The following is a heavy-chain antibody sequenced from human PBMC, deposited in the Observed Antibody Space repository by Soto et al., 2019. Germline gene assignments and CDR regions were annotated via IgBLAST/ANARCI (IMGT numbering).Heavy chain of an antibody. J-gene: IGHJ5*02. CDR1: GGSISSSNW. CDR3: ARGLTGYSSSWYSVLGRWFDP. CDR2: IYHSGST. V-gene: IGHV4-4*02. Sequence: PSETLSLTCAVSGGSISSSNWWSWVRQPPGKGLEWIGEIYHSGSTNYNPSLKSRVTISVDKSKNQFSLKLSSVTAADTAVYYWARGLTGYSSSWYSVLGRWFDPWGQGTLVTVSS. D-gene: IGHD6-13*01.